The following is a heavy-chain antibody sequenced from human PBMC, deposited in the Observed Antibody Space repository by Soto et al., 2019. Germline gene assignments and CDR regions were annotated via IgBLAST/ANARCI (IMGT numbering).Heavy chain of an antibody. J-gene: IGHJ2*01. Sequence: VQLVESGGGVVQPGRSLRLSCEASGFVYSQYAMHWVRQAPGKGPEWVALIWNDGSQKNYVDSVKGRFTISRDNSKNTLNLQMNSLRADDTAMYFCVRGIPSQYSCTWLYWHFDLWGPGTLVTVSS. D-gene: IGHD5-12*01. CDR1: GFVYSQYA. CDR2: IWNDGSQK. V-gene: IGHV3-33*01. CDR3: VRGIPSQYSCTWLYWHFDL.